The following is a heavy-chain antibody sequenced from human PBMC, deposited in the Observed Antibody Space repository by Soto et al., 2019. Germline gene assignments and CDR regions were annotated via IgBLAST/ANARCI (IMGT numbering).Heavy chain of an antibody. D-gene: IGHD6-13*01. CDR3: ARRRRSRSWYRGNWFDP. CDR2: INHSGST. CDR1: GGSFSGYY. J-gene: IGHJ5*02. V-gene: IGHV4-34*01. Sequence: SETLSLTCAVYGGSFSGYYWSGIRQPPGKGLEWIGEINHSGSTNYNPSLKSRVTISVDTSKNQFSLKLSSVTAADTAVYYCARRRRSRSWYRGNWFDPWGQGTLVTVSS.